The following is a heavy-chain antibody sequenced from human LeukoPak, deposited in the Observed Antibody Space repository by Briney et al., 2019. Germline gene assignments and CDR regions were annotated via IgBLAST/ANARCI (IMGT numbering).Heavy chain of an antibody. CDR3: ARDTIESTRGSGSSNFDC. CDR2: IIPIFGTA. J-gene: IGHJ4*02. V-gene: IGHV1-69*05. D-gene: IGHD3-10*01. Sequence: SVKVSCKASGGTFSSYAISWVRQAPGQGLEWMGGIIPIFGTADYAQKFQGRVTITTDESTSTAYMELSSLRSEDTAVYYCARDTIESTRGSGSSNFDCWGQGTLVTVSS. CDR1: GGTFSSYA.